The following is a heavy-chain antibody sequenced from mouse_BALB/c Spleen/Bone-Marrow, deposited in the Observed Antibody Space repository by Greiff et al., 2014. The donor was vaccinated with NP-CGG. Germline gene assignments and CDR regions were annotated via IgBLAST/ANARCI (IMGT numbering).Heavy chain of an antibody. Sequence: EVQLQQSGGGLVQPGGSRKLSCAASGFTFSSFGMHWVRQAPEKGLEWVAYISSGSTAIFYADTVKGRFTISRDNPKNTLFLQMTSLRSEDTAMYYCTRGGNWDDFDVWGAGTMVTVSS. CDR1: GFTFSSFG. J-gene: IGHJ1*01. CDR2: ISSGSTAI. V-gene: IGHV5-17*02. CDR3: TRGGNWDDFDV. D-gene: IGHD4-1*01.